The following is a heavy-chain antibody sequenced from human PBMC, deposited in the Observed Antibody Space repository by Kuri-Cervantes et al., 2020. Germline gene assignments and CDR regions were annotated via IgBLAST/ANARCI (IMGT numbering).Heavy chain of an antibody. V-gene: IGHV1-2*02. J-gene: IGHJ4*02. CDR1: GYTFTGYY. CDR3: ARVHGGYCTNGVCFRFDY. Sequence: ASVKVSCKASGYTFTGYYMHWVRQAPGQGLEWMGWINSNSGGTNYAQKFQGRVTMTRDTSISTAYMELSRLRSDDTAVYYCARVHGGYCTNGVCFRFDYWGQGTLVTVSS. CDR2: INSNSGGT. D-gene: IGHD2-8*01.